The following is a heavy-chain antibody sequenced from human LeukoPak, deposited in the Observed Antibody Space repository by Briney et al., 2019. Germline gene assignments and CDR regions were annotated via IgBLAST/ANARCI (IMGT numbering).Heavy chain of an antibody. J-gene: IGHJ5*02. D-gene: IGHD4-17*01. Sequence: PSETLSLTCTVSGGSISSSNWWSWVRQPPGKGLEYIGEIYHSGTTNYNPSLESRITISLDKSKNQFSLKLSSVTAADTAIYYCATSYGDYTWFDPWGQGTLVTVSS. CDR3: ATSYGDYTWFDP. CDR1: GGSISSSNW. CDR2: IYHSGTT. V-gene: IGHV4-4*02.